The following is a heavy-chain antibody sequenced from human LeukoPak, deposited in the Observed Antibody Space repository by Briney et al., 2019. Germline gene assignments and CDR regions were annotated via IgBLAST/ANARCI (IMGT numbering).Heavy chain of an antibody. J-gene: IGHJ4*02. V-gene: IGHV6-1*01. D-gene: IGHD6-13*01. CDR2: TYYRSKWYN. Sequence: SQTLSLTCAISGDSVSSNSAAWNWIRQSPSRGLEWLGRTYYRSKWYNDYAVSVKSRITINPDTSKNQFSLQLNSVTPEDTAVYYCARAFGIAAAGTGSSAIDYWGQGTPVTVSS. CDR3: ARAFGIAAAGTGSSAIDY. CDR1: GDSVSSNSAA.